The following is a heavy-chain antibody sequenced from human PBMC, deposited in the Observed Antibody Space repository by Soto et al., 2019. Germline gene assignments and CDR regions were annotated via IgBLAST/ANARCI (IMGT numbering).Heavy chain of an antibody. J-gene: IGHJ4*02. CDR1: GYTFTSYG. D-gene: IGHD6-19*01. CDR2: ISAYNGNT. CDR3: AREVDHLAVAGTEDFDY. V-gene: IGHV1-18*04. Sequence: GAAVKVSCKASGYTFTSYGISWVRHAPGQGLEWMGWISAYNGNTNYAQKLQGRVTMTTDTSTSTAYMELRSLRSDDTAVYYCAREVDHLAVAGTEDFDYWGQGTMVTVYS.